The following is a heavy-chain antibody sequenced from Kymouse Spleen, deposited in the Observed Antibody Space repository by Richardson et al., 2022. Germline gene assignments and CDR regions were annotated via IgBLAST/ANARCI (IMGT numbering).Heavy chain of an antibody. Sequence: QVQLVESGGGVVQPGRSLRLSCAASGFTFSSYGMHWVRQAPGKGLEWVAVIWYDGSNKYYADSVKGRFTISRDNSKNTLYLQMNSLRAEDTAVYYCARGYYGSGSYHYGMDVWGQGTTVTVSS. J-gene: IGHJ6*02. CDR3: ARGYYGSGSYHYGMDV. V-gene: IGHV3-33*01. D-gene: IGHD3-10*01. CDR2: IWYDGSNK. CDR1: GFTFSSYG.